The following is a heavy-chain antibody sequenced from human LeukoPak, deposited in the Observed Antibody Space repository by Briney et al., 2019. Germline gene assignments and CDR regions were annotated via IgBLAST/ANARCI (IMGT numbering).Heavy chain of an antibody. D-gene: IGHD6-19*01. CDR2: IYSGGST. Sequence: GGSLRPSCAASGFTVSSNYMNWVRQAPGKGLEWVSVIYSGGSTYYADSVKGRFTISRDNSKNTLYLQMNSLRAEDTAVYYCARTVADTLYFDSWGQGTLVTVSS. J-gene: IGHJ4*02. CDR1: GFTVSSNY. V-gene: IGHV3-66*01. CDR3: ARTVADTLYFDS.